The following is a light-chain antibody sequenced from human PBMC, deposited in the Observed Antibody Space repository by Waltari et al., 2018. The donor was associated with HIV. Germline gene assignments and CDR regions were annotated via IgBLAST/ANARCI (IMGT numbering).Light chain of an antibody. V-gene: IGLV1-47*01. CDR1: LSHIGRTA. Sequence: QPVLSQAPSASGAPGQRIVISCSGDLSHIGRTAVSWYPHSPGRAPRLLIDGNKERPSGVPDSFSGSKAGSSASLASSGLQSEDEGYYFCAAWDDGLSGVIFGGGTRLTV. J-gene: IGLJ2*01. CDR2: GNK. CDR3: AAWDDGLSGVI.